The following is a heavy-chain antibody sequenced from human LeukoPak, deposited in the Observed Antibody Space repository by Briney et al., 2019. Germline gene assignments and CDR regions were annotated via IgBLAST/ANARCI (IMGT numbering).Heavy chain of an antibody. J-gene: IGHJ4*02. CDR1: GGSISSYGYY. V-gene: IGHV4-39*01. CDR2: IYYSEST. CDR3: ARLREYSCGSVDH. Sequence: SETLSLTCTVSGGSISSYGYYWVGMPQPPGEALEWIGSIYYSESTYYNPSLKSRVTISVDTSKNQFSQKLSSVTAAETAVYYCARLREYSCGSVDHWGQGTLVTVSS. D-gene: IGHD5-18*01.